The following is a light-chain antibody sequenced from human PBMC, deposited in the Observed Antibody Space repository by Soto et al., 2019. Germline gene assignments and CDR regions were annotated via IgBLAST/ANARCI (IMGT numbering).Light chain of an antibody. Sequence: SYELTQPPSVSVAPGQTAKLTCGGNNIGSKGVHWYQQKPGQAPVLVVSDDSDRPSGIPERFSGSNSGNTATLTISRVEAGDEADYYCQVWDSGSDHYVFGTGTKLTVL. V-gene: IGLV3-21*02. CDR3: QVWDSGSDHYV. CDR2: DDS. CDR1: NIGSKG. J-gene: IGLJ1*01.